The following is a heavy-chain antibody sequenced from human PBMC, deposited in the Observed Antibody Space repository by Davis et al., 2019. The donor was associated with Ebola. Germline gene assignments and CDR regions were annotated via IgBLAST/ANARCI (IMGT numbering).Heavy chain of an antibody. CDR2: IYYSGST. CDR1: GGSISSYY. Sequence: MPSETLSLTCTVSGGSISSYYWSWIRQPPGKGLEWIGYIYYSGSTNYNPSLKSRVTISVDTSKNQFSLKLSSVTAADTAVYYCACPGELSLTFDYWGQGTLVTVSS. V-gene: IGHV4-59*08. J-gene: IGHJ4*02. CDR3: ACPGELSLTFDY. D-gene: IGHD3-16*02.